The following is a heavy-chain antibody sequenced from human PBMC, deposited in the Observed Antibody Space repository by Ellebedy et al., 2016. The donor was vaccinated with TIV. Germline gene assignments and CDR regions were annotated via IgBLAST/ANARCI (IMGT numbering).Heavy chain of an antibody. V-gene: IGHV3-7*01. J-gene: IGHJ4*02. Sequence: GESLKISCAGSGFIFSNHWMSWVRQAPGKGLEWVANIKEDGSSTYYADSVKGRFTISRDNAKNSLYVQLNTLRAEDTAMYYCARWQLDRGTYYYLDQWGQGTLVTVSS. CDR1: GFIFSNHW. CDR2: IKEDGSST. D-gene: IGHD3-10*01. CDR3: ARWQLDRGTYYYLDQ.